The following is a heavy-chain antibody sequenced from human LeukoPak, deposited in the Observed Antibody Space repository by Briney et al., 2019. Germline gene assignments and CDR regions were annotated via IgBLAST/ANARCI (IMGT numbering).Heavy chain of an antibody. J-gene: IGHJ3*02. CDR3: ARDGSGSYFHDAFDI. CDR2: IYHSGST. D-gene: IGHD3-10*01. Sequence: SETLSLTCAVSGGSISSSNWWSWVRQPPGKGLEWIGEIYHSGSTNYNPSLKSRVTISVDKSKNQFSLKLSSVTAADTAVYYCARDGSGSYFHDAFDIWGQGTMVTVSS. V-gene: IGHV4-4*02. CDR1: GGSISSSNW.